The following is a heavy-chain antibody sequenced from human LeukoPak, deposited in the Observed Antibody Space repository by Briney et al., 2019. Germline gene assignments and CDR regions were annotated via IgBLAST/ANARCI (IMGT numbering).Heavy chain of an antibody. Sequence: PSETLSHTCTVSGGSISGSYWSWIRQPAGKGLEWIGRIYTTGSTNYNPSLKSRVTISVDKSKNQFSLKMSSVTAADTAVYYCARGTYRSGSQVYYYYYMDLWGKGTTVTVSS. J-gene: IGHJ6*03. D-gene: IGHD3-10*01. CDR2: IYTTGST. V-gene: IGHV4-4*07. CDR3: ARGTYRSGSQVYYYYYMDL. CDR1: GGSISGSY.